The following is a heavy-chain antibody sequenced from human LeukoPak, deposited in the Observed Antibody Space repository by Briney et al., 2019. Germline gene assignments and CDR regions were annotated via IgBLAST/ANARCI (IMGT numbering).Heavy chain of an antibody. D-gene: IGHD6-13*01. J-gene: IGHJ4*02. CDR2: INSEGSST. Sequence: GGSLRLSCAASGFTFSSYWMHWVRQAPGKGLVWVSHINSEGSSTTYADSVKGRFTISRDNAKNSLYLQMNSLRAEDTAVYYCAREWYFIISYWGQGTLVTVSS. CDR3: AREWYFIISY. V-gene: IGHV3-74*01. CDR1: GFTFSSYW.